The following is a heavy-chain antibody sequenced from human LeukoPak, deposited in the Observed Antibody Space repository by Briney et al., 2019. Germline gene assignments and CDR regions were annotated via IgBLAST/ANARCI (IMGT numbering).Heavy chain of an antibody. D-gene: IGHD4/OR15-4a*01. Sequence: SETLSLTCAVSGGSISSSNWWSGVRQPPGKGLEWIGEIYHSGSTNYNPSLKSRVTISVDKSKNQFSLKLSSVTAADTAVYYCARRAGAYSHPYDYWGQGTLVTVSS. V-gene: IGHV4-4*02. CDR1: GGSISSSNW. CDR3: ARRAGAYSHPYDY. J-gene: IGHJ4*02. CDR2: IYHSGST.